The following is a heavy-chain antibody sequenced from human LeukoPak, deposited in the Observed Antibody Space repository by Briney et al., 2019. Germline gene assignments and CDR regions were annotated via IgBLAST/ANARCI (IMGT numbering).Heavy chain of an antibody. CDR2: ISPDGSGT. CDR1: GFTFSSHW. Sequence: PGGSLRLSCAASGFTFSSHWMHWVRQTPEKGLVWVSHISPDGSGTNYADSVKGRFSISRDNPKNTLYLQKNSPRAEDTAVYYCARNGVASTYDIWGQGTMVTVSS. J-gene: IGHJ3*02. V-gene: IGHV3-74*01. D-gene: IGHD3-3*01. CDR3: ARNGVASTYDI.